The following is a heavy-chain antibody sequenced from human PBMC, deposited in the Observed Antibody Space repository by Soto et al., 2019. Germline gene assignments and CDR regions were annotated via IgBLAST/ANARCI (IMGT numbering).Heavy chain of an antibody. CDR2: IDKSGGST. CDR1: GFTFSSYG. V-gene: IGHV3-23*01. Sequence: QPGGSLRLSCAASGFTFSSYGMNWVRQAPGKGLEWVSTIDKSGGSTYYADSVKGRFTISRDNSKQTLYLQMNSLRAEDTVVYYCAKGGYTFGFLFDCWGQRTLVTVSS. D-gene: IGHD5-18*01. CDR3: AKGGYTFGFLFDC. J-gene: IGHJ4*02.